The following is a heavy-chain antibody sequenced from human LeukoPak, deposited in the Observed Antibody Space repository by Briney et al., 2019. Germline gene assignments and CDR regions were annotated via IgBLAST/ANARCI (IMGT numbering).Heavy chain of an antibody. D-gene: IGHD4-11*01. CDR1: GCTFSSNT. J-gene: IGHJ4*02. Sequence: GGSLRLSCAASGCTFSSNTMHWVRQAPGKGLEWGSSISSSTIYIYYADSLKDRFTISRDDAKNSLYLQRKRLRAEDRAVYYCASGMTTVPTGTHWGQGTLVTVSS. V-gene: IGHV3-21*01. CDR2: ISSSTIYI. CDR3: ASGMTTVPTGTH.